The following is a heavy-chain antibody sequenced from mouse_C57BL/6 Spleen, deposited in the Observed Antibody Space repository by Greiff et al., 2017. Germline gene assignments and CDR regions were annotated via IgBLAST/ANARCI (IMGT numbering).Heavy chain of an antibody. CDR2: ISYDGSN. CDR1: GYSITSGYY. CDR3: ARDSSGLYYAMDY. D-gene: IGHD3-2*02. J-gene: IGHJ4*01. Sequence: EVHLQESGPGLVKPSQSLSLTCSVTGYSITSGYYWNWIRQFPGNKLEWMGYISYDGSNNYNPSLKNRISITRDTSKNQFFLKLNSVTTEDTATYYCARDSSGLYYAMDYWGQGTSVTVSS. V-gene: IGHV3-6*01.